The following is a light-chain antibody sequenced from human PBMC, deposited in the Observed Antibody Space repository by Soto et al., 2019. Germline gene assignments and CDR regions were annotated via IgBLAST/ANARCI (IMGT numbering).Light chain of an antibody. Sequence: DIQMTQSPSTLSASVGDRVTITCRASQSISSWLAWYQQKPGKAPKLLIYKASSLESGVPSRFSGSGSVTEFTLTISSLQPDDFAPYYCQHYNSSPWTFGQGTKVEIK. CDR2: KAS. J-gene: IGKJ1*01. V-gene: IGKV1-5*03. CDR3: QHYNSSPWT. CDR1: QSISSW.